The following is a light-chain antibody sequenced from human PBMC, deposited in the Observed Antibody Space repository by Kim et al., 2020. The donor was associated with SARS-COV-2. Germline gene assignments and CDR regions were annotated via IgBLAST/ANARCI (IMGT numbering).Light chain of an antibody. CDR1: QNVRSY. Sequence: ETVLTQSPATLSLSPGERATLSCRASQNVRSYLAWYQQKPGQAPRLLIYDASNRATGIPARFSGSGSGTDFTLTISNLEPEDFAVYYFYQRYNWPLTFGGGTKVEI. CDR3: YQRYNWPLT. V-gene: IGKV3-11*01. J-gene: IGKJ4*01. CDR2: DAS.